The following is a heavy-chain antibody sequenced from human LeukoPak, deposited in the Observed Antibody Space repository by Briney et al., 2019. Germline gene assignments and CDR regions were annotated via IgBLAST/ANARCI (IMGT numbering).Heavy chain of an antibody. Sequence: ASVKVSCKASGGTFSSYAISWVRQAPGQGLEWMGGIIPIFGTANYAQKFQGRVTITADESTSTAYMELSSLRSEDTAVYYCARAPPPGLRFLEWLPDYWGQGTLVTVSS. CDR1: GGTFSSYA. CDR3: ARAPPPGLRFLEWLPDY. J-gene: IGHJ4*02. V-gene: IGHV1-69*13. D-gene: IGHD3-3*01. CDR2: IIPIFGTA.